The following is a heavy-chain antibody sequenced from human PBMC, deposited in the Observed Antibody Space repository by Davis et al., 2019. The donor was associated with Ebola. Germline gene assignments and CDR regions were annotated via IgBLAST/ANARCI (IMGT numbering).Heavy chain of an antibody. CDR3: AKDATVTTDLYYYGMDV. V-gene: IGHV3-21*05. J-gene: IGHJ6*02. D-gene: IGHD4-17*01. CDR2: ISSSSSYT. Sequence: GESLKISCAASGFTFSSYSMSWVRQAPGKGLEWVSYISSSSSYTNYADSVKGRFTISRDNAKNSLYLQMNSLRAEDTAVYYCAKDATVTTDLYYYGMDVWGQGTTVTVSS. CDR1: GFTFSSYS.